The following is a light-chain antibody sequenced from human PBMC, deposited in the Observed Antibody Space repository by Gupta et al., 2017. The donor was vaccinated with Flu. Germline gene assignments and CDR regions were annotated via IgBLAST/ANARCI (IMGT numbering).Light chain of an antibody. V-gene: IGLV3-21*02. CDR3: QVWHNSGAV. J-gene: IGLJ2*01. CDR2: GDS. CDR1: NIEIKT. Sequence: SYVLTQPPSVSVAPGQTAKITCGGDNIEIKTVNWYQQKRGQAPVLGVYGDSDRPSGIPERVSGSNSGNTETLNISRVEAGDESYYYCQVWHNSGAVFGGGTKLTVL.